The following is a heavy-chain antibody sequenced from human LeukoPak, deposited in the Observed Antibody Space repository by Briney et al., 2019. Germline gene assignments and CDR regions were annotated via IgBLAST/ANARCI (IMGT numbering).Heavy chain of an antibody. V-gene: IGHV3-23*01. D-gene: IGHD3-22*01. CDR3: AKERSGLDY. CDR2: MSGSGGST. J-gene: IGHJ4*02. CDR1: GFTFSNYA. Sequence: GGSLRLSCAASGFTFSNYAMNWVRQAPGKGLEWVSGMSGSGGSTHYADSVKGRFTISRDNSKNPLYLQMSSLRPEDTAVYYCAKERSGLDYWGQGTLVTVSS.